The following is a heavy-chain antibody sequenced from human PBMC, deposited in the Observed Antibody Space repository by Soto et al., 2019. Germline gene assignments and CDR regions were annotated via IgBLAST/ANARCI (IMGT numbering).Heavy chain of an antibody. Sequence: PGGSLRLSCAASGFTFSSYAMSWVRQAPGKGLEWVSAISGSGGSTYYADSVKGRFTISRDNSKNTLYLQMNSLRAEDTAVYYCAKDQGYCTNGVCSVHTNFDYWGQGTLVTVSS. CDR2: ISGSGGST. D-gene: IGHD2-8*01. CDR1: GFTFSSYA. V-gene: IGHV3-23*01. CDR3: AKDQGYCTNGVCSVHTNFDY. J-gene: IGHJ4*02.